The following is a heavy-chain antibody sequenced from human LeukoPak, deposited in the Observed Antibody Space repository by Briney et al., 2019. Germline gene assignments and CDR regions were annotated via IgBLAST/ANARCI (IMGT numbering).Heavy chain of an antibody. J-gene: IGHJ4*02. D-gene: IGHD3-22*01. Sequence: ASVKLSCKTSRGTIRTYGIVWVRQAPGQGLEWMGGIIPIFDTTNYARKFQGRVTVATDTSTTTVYMELRSLRSDDTAVYYCARDDSSGYDYPNPLMSFDYWGQGTLVTVSS. CDR2: IIPIFDTT. CDR1: RGTIRTYG. CDR3: ARDDSSGYDYPNPLMSFDY. V-gene: IGHV1-69*05.